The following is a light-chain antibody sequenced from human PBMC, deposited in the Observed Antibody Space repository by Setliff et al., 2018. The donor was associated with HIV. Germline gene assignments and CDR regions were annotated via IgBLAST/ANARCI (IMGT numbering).Light chain of an antibody. CDR2: EVR. V-gene: IGLV2-14*01. J-gene: IGLJ1*01. CDR1: SSDVGGYSH. CDR3: SSYAITNTLP. Sequence: AMTQPASVSGSPGQSITISCTGTSSDVGGYSHVSWYQQHPGKAPKLIIYEVRNRPSGVSNRFSGSKSGNTASLTISGLRAEDEADYYCSSYAITNTLPFGTGTKVTV.